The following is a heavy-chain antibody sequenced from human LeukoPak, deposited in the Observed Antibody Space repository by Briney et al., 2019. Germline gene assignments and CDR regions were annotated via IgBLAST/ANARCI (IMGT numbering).Heavy chain of an antibody. J-gene: IGHJ4*02. CDR1: GFTFSSYG. CDR2: INPNSGGT. CDR3: ARVAWVRGVIIYYFDY. D-gene: IGHD3-10*01. Sequence: GGSLRLSCAASGFTFSSYGMHWVRQAPGQGLEWMGWINPNSGGTNYAQKFQGRVTMTRDTSISTAYMELSRLRSDDTAVYYCARVAWVRGVIIYYFDYWGQGTLVTVSS. V-gene: IGHV1-2*02.